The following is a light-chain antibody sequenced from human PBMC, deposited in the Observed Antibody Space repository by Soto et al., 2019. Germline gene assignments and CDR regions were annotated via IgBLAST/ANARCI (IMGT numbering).Light chain of an antibody. V-gene: IGKV3-20*01. CDR3: QQYSTYSRT. Sequence: EIVWAQSPGTLSLSPGERATLSCRSSQSISSRYLAWYQQKPGQAPRLLVYGASTRATGIPARFSGSGSGTEFTLTISSLQPDDFATFYCQQYSTYSRTFGQGTKVDIK. J-gene: IGKJ1*01. CDR1: QSISSRY. CDR2: GAS.